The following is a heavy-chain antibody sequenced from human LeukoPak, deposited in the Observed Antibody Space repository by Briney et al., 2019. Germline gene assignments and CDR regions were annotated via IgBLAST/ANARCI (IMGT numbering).Heavy chain of an antibody. CDR1: GFTFSSYS. CDR3: ARDKRDSGSYFPDC. Sequence: GGSLTLSCAASGFTFSSYSMNWVRQPPGKGLEWISYINSSSSYIYYADPVKGRFTISRDNAKNSLYLQMNSLRAEDTAVYYCARDKRDSGSYFPDCGGGGPLVTVS. D-gene: IGHD1-26*01. V-gene: IGHV3-21*01. CDR2: INSSSSYI. J-gene: IGHJ4*02.